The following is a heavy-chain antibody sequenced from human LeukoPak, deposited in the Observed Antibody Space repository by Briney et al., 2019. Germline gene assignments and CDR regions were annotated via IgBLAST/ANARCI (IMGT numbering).Heavy chain of an antibody. D-gene: IGHD6-13*01. V-gene: IGHV4-4*02. CDR1: GGSISSSNW. CDR2: IYHSGST. J-gene: IGHJ4*02. Sequence: SGTLSLTCAVSGGSISSSNWWSWVRQPPGKGLEWIGEIYHSGSTNYNPSLKSRVTISVDESKNQFSLKLSSVTAADTAVYYCASLIAAAGYYFDYWGQGTLVTVSS. CDR3: ASLIAAAGYYFDY.